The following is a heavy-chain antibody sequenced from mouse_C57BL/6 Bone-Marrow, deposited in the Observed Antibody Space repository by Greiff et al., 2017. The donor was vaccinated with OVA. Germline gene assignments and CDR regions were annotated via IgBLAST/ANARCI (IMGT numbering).Heavy chain of an antibody. D-gene: IGHD1-1*01. V-gene: IGHV3-6*01. CDR1: GYSITSGYY. J-gene: IGHJ2*01. CDR3: AYGSSLDY. CDR2: ISYDGSN. Sequence: DVHLVESGPGLVKPSQSLSLTCSVTGYSITSGYYWNWIRQFPGNKLEWMGYISYDGSNNYNPSLKNRISITRDTSKNQFFLKLNSVTTEDTATYYCAYGSSLDYWGQGTTLTVSS.